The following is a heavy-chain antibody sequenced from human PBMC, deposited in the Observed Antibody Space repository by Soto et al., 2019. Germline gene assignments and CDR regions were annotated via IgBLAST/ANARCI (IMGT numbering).Heavy chain of an antibody. CDR3: TKERGPLLWRIDS. V-gene: IGHV4-38-2*02. CDR2: VYHSGGT. CDR1: AYSIGSAYY. J-gene: IGHJ4*02. Sequence: SETLSLTCTLSAYSIGSAYYWGRIRQPPGKGLEWIGNVYHSGGTYYNPSLKSRVTISMDTSKNQFSLNLTSVTAADTAVYYCTKERGPLLWRIDSWGQGTLVTVS. D-gene: IGHD3-10*01.